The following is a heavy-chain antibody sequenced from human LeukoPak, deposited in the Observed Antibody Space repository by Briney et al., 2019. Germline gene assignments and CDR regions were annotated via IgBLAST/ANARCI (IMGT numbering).Heavy chain of an antibody. CDR2: IWYDGSNK. Sequence: RGSLRLSCAASGFTFTSYGMHWVRQAPGKGLEWVAVIWYDGSNKYYVDSVKGRFTISRDNSKNTLYLQMNSLRAEDTAVYYCARDDWVYWGQGTLVTVSS. J-gene: IGHJ4*02. D-gene: IGHD2-8*01. V-gene: IGHV3-33*08. CDR1: GFTFTSYG. CDR3: ARDDWVY.